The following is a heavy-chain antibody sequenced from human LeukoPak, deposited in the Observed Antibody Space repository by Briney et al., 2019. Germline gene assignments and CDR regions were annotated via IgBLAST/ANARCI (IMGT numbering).Heavy chain of an antibody. D-gene: IGHD2-2*03. J-gene: IGHJ3*02. CDR3: ARVDDLDAFDI. CDR2: ISYDGSNK. Sequence: PGGSLRLSCAASGFTFSSYGMHWVRQAPGKGLEWVAVISYDGSNKYYADSVKGRFTISRDTSKNTLYLQMNSLRAEDTAVYYCARVDDLDAFDIWGQGTLVTVSS. CDR1: GFTFSSYG. V-gene: IGHV3-30*03.